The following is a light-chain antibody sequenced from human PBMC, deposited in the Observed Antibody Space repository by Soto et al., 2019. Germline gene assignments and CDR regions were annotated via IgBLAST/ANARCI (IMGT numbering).Light chain of an antibody. V-gene: IGLV2-14*01. Sequence: QSALTQPASVSGSPGQSITISCSGTRSDIGSYNYVAWYQQFPGKTPKILIYGVSNRPSGVSSRFSGSKSGNTASLTISGLQAEDEADYYCTSYTGSSTSYVFGSGTKATVL. CDR3: TSYTGSSTSYV. CDR1: RSDIGSYNY. J-gene: IGLJ1*01. CDR2: GVS.